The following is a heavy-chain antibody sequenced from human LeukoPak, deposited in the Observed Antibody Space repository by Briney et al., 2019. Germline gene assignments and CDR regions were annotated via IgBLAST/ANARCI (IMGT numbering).Heavy chain of an antibody. CDR3: AREGLWPRWFPWDYYYGMDV. CDR2: INAGNGNT. V-gene: IGHV1-3*01. Sequence: ASVKVSCKASGYTFTSYAVHWVRQAPGQRLEWMGWINAGNGNTKYSQKFQGRVTITRDTSASTAYMELSSLRSEDTAVYYCAREGLWPRWFPWDYYYGMDVWGQGTTVTVSS. D-gene: IGHD4-23*01. J-gene: IGHJ6*02. CDR1: GYTFTSYA.